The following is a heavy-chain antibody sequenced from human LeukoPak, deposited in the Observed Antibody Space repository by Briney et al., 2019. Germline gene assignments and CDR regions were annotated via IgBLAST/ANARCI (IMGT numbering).Heavy chain of an antibody. CDR1: GFTFSSYS. J-gene: IGHJ3*02. V-gene: IGHV3-66*01. CDR2: IYSGGST. Sequence: PGGSLRLSCAASGFTFSSYSMNWVRQALGKGLEWVSVIYSGGSTYYADSVKGRFTISRDNSKNTLYLQMNSLRAEDTAVYYCARDGRGRSWYKDAFDIWGQGTMVTVSS. CDR3: ARDGRGRSWYKDAFDI. D-gene: IGHD6-13*01.